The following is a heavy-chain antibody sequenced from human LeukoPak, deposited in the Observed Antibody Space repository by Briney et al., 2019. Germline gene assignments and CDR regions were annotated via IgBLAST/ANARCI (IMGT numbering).Heavy chain of an antibody. CDR2: ISSSSSTI. CDR1: GFTFSSYG. J-gene: IGHJ6*03. D-gene: IGHD3-3*01. V-gene: IGHV3-48*04. Sequence: GGSLRLSCAASGFTFSSYGMHWVRQAPGKGLEWVSYISSSSSTIYYADSVKGRFTISRDNAKNSLYLQMNSLRAEDTAVYYCARDRHPFLEWDRGYYYYMDVWGKGTTVTVSS. CDR3: ARDRHPFLEWDRGYYYYMDV.